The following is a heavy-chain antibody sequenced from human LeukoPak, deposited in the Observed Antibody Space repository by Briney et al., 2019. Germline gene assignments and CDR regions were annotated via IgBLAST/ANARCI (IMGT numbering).Heavy chain of an antibody. CDR1: GGSFSGYY. J-gene: IGHJ3*02. D-gene: IGHD6-13*01. CDR3: ARESLAAAGYAFDI. CDR2: INHSGST. V-gene: IGHV4-34*01. Sequence: PSETLSLTCAVYGGSFSGYYWSWIRQPPGKGLEWIGEINHSGSTNYNPSLKSRVTISVDTSKNQFSLKLSSVTAADTAVYYCARESLAAAGYAFDIWGQGTMVTVSS.